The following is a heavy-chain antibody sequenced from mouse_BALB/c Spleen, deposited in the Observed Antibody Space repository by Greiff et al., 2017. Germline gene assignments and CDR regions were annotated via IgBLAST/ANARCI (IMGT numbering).Heavy chain of an antibody. V-gene: IGHV2-6-7*01. Sequence: VKVEESGPGLVAPSQSLSITCTVSGFSLTGYGVNWVRQPPGKGLEWLGMIWGDGSTDYNSALKSRLSISKDNSKSQVFLKMNSLQTDDTARYYCARATMITAFAYWGQGTLVTVSA. J-gene: IGHJ3*01. CDR1: GFSLTGYG. D-gene: IGHD2-4*01. CDR2: IWGDGST. CDR3: ARATMITAFAY.